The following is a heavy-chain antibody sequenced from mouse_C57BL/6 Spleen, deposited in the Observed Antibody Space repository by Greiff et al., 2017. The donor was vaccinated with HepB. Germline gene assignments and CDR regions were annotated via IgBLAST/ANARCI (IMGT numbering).Heavy chain of an antibody. CDR3: AREGKLGPWFAY. CDR1: GYAFSSYW. J-gene: IGHJ3*01. V-gene: IGHV1-80*01. Sequence: QVQLQQSGAELVKPGASVKISCKASGYAFSSYWMNWVKQRPGKGLEWIGQIYPGDGDTNYNGKFKGKATLTADKSSSTAYMQLSSLTSEDSAVYFCAREGKLGPWFAYGGQGTLVTVSA. D-gene: IGHD4-1*01. CDR2: IYPGDGDT.